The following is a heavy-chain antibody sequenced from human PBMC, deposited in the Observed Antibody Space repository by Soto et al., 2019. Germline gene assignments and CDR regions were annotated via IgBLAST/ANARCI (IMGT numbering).Heavy chain of an antibody. CDR2: INPDGSRT. CDR3: ARVTLGSYDWFDP. Sequence: EVQLVESGGGLVPPGGSLRLSCAASGFIFSSYWMHWVRQAPGKGLAWVSRINPDGSRTTYADSVTGRFTISRDNAKNTVFLQMNSLRAEDTAVYYCARVTLGSYDWFDPWGQGILVTVSS. V-gene: IGHV3-74*01. CDR1: GFIFSSYW. J-gene: IGHJ5*02. D-gene: IGHD3-16*01.